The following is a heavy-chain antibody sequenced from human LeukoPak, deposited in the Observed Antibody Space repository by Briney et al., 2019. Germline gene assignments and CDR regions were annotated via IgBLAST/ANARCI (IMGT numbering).Heavy chain of an antibody. CDR1: GFTFSDYA. CDR3: AKAEYGGNYKPFDY. CDR2: ISGDGDTT. Sequence: GGSLRLSCAASGFTFSDYAMHWVRQTPGKGLEWVSLISGDGDTTYYADSVKGRFTISRDNIKNSLYLHMYSLTTEDIAFYYCAKAEYGGNYKPFDYWGQGTLVTVSS. V-gene: IGHV3-43*02. D-gene: IGHD4-23*01. J-gene: IGHJ4*02.